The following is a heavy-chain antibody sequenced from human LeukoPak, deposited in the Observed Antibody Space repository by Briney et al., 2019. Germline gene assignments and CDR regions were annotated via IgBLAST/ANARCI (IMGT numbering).Heavy chain of an antibody. CDR1: GFTVSSNY. CDR2: IYSGGTT. CDR3: ARMLISSGYYVDY. J-gene: IGHJ4*02. Sequence: GGSLRLSCAASGFTVSSNYMSWVRQAPGKGLDWVSVIYSGGTTYDADSVKGRFTISRDESKNMLYLQMNSLRAEDTAIYYCARMLISSGYYVDYWGQGTLVTVSS. D-gene: IGHD3-22*01. V-gene: IGHV3-53*01.